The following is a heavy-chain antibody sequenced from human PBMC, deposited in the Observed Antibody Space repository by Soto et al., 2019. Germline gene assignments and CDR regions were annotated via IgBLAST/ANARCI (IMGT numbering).Heavy chain of an antibody. Sequence: PSETLSLTCTVSGGSISSDYWSWIRQPAGEGLEWIGRIYSSGSTNYNPSLQSRVTMSVDTSKNQFSLKLSSVTAADTAVYYCARHDYDFWSGQSGYYFDYWGQGTLVTVSS. D-gene: IGHD3-3*01. J-gene: IGHJ4*02. CDR2: IYSSGST. CDR3: ARHDYDFWSGQSGYYFDY. CDR1: GGSISSDY. V-gene: IGHV4-4*07.